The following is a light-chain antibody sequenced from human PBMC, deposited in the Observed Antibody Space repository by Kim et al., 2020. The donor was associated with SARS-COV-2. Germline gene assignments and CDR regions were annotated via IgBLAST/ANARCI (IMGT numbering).Light chain of an antibody. J-gene: IGLJ2*01. CDR3: NSRDSNDNVV. CDR1: SLRSYY. Sequence: SSELPQDPAVSVALGQTVRITCQGDSLRSYYATWYQQKPGQAPILVIYGKNNRPSGIPDRFSGSSSGNTASLTITGTQAGDEAYYYCNSRDSNDNVVFGG. V-gene: IGLV3-19*01. CDR2: GKN.